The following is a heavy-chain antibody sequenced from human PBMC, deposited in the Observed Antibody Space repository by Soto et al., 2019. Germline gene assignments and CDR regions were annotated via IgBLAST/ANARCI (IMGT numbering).Heavy chain of an antibody. CDR1: GFTFSSYG. J-gene: IGHJ4*02. Sequence: QVQLVESGGGVVQPGRSLRLSCAASGFTFSSYGMHWVRQAPGKGLEWVAVIWYDGSNKYYADSVKGRFTISIDNSKNTLSLQMHSLRAEDTAVYYCARNASAAPYYFDYWGQGTLVTVSS. D-gene: IGHD2-2*01. V-gene: IGHV3-33*01. CDR3: ARNASAAPYYFDY. CDR2: IWYDGSNK.